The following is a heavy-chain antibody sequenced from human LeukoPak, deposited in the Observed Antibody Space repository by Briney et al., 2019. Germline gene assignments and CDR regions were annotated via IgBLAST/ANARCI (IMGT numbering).Heavy chain of an antibody. D-gene: IGHD4-17*01. CDR3: ARNNYGDYVPSFDH. J-gene: IGHJ4*02. CDR2: INPNSDGT. V-gene: IGHV1-2*02. CDR1: GYTFTGYY. Sequence: ASVKVSCKASGYTFTGYYIHWVRQAPGQGLEWMGWINPNSDGTNYAQKFQGRVTMTRDTSISTAYMELSRLRSDDTAVYYCARNNYGDYVPSFDHWGQGTLVTVSS.